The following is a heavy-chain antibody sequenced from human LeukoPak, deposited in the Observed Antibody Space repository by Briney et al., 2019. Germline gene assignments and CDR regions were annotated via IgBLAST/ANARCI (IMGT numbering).Heavy chain of an antibody. J-gene: IGHJ4*02. V-gene: IGHV3-23*01. Sequence: GGSLRLSCAASGFTFSSYSMSWVRQAPGKGLEWVSAISGSGGSTYYADSVKGRFTISRDNSKNTLYLQMNSLRAEDTAVYYCAKGTLSSSGNFDYWGQGTLVTVSS. D-gene: IGHD6-6*01. CDR3: AKGTLSSSGNFDY. CDR1: GFTFSSYS. CDR2: ISGSGGST.